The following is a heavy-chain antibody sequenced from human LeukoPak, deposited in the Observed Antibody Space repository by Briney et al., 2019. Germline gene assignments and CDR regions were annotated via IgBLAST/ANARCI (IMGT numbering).Heavy chain of an antibody. J-gene: IGHJ4*02. Sequence: SETLSLTCTVSGGSISSYYWTWIRQPPGKGLEWIGYIYYSGSTKYNPSVKSRVTISVDTSKNQFSLKLSSVTAADTAVYYCASGADYSNYYFNYWGQGTLVTVSS. CDR2: IYYSGST. CDR1: GGSISSYY. CDR3: ASGADYSNYYFNY. D-gene: IGHD4-11*01. V-gene: IGHV4-59*01.